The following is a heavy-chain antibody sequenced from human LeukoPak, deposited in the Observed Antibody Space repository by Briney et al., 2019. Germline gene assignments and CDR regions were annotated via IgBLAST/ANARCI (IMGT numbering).Heavy chain of an antibody. CDR1: GGTFSSYA. Sequence: SVKVSCKASGGTFSSYAISWVRQAPGQGLEWMGGIIPIFGTANYAQKFQGRVMITADESTSTAYMELSSLRSEDTAVYYCARESTVTSHYYYYGMDVWGQGTTVTVSS. CDR2: IIPIFGTA. D-gene: IGHD4-17*01. CDR3: ARESTVTSHYYYYGMDV. V-gene: IGHV1-69*13. J-gene: IGHJ6*02.